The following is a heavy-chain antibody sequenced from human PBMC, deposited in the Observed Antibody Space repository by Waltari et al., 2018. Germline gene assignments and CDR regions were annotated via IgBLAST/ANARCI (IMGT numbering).Heavy chain of an antibody. J-gene: IGHJ4*02. CDR1: GFIFSTAW. CDR3: GDFTAFDY. D-gene: IGHD2-8*02. Sequence: EVQLVESGGGLVEPGGSLRLTCAASGFIFSTAWMHWARQAPGKGLEWVGRIKSRITGGTTEYGAPVKGRFTISRDDSKDTVYLQMNSLKTEDTGVYYCGDFTAFDYWGQGSLVIVSS. V-gene: IGHV3-15*01. CDR2: IKSRITGGTT.